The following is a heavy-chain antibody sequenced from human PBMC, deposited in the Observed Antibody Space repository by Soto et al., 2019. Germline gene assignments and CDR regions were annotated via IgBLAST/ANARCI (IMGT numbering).Heavy chain of an antibody. V-gene: IGHV3-30-3*01. J-gene: IGHJ4*02. Sequence: GGSLRLSCAASGFTFSSYAMHWVRQAPGKGLEWVAVISYDGSNKYYADSVKGRFTISRDNSKNTLYLQMNSLRAEDTAVYYCAREHCSGGSCYRTNHPNYFDYWGQGTLVTVS. CDR2: ISYDGSNK. CDR1: GFTFSSYA. CDR3: AREHCSGGSCYRTNHPNYFDY. D-gene: IGHD2-15*01.